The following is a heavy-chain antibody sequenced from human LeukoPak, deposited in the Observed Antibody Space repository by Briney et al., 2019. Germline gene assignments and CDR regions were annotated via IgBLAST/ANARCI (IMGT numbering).Heavy chain of an antibody. J-gene: IGHJ4*02. CDR3: AKRSSRELLWFGELYNVAIDY. V-gene: IGHV3-66*04. CDR1: VFTFSYNL. CDR2: IYSGGST. D-gene: IGHD3-10*01. Sequence: PGGSLRLSCATPVFTFSYNLMTSGRQTPGKGLERVSVIYSGGSTYYADSVKGRFTIFRDNSKNTLYLQMNTLRAEDTAVYYCAKRSSRELLWFGELYNVAIDYWGQGTLVTVSS.